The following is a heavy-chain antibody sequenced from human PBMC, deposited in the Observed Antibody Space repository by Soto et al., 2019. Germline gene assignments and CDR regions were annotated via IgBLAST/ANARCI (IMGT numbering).Heavy chain of an antibody. D-gene: IGHD6-13*01. CDR1: GFTFSSYS. CDR3: AREAYSSSWYLWT. Sequence: GGSLRLSCAASGFTFSSYSMNWVRQAPGKGLEWVSSISSSSSYIYYADSVKGRFTISRDNAKNSLYLQMNSLRAEDTAVYYCAREAYSSSWYLWTWGQGTLVTVSS. CDR2: ISSSSSYI. J-gene: IGHJ5*02. V-gene: IGHV3-21*01.